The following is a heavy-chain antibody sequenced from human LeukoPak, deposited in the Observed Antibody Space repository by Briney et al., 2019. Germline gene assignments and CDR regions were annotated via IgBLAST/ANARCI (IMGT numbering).Heavy chain of an antibody. J-gene: IGHJ3*02. V-gene: IGHV3-11*04. CDR3: ARGRVAVRSDAFDI. D-gene: IGHD6-19*01. CDR2: ISSSGSTI. Sequence: GGSLRLSSAASGFTFSGYYMSWIRQAPGKGLEWVSYISSSGSTIYYAGSVKGRSTISRDNAKNSLYLQMNSLRAEDTAVYYCARGRVAVRSDAFDIWGQRTMVTVSS. CDR1: GFTFSGYY.